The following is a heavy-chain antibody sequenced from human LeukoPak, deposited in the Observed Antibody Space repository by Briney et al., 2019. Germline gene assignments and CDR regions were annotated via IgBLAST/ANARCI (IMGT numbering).Heavy chain of an antibody. CDR3: ARQRRVSTDY. CDR2: IYYSGST. CDR1: GFTFSDYSMN. Sequence: PGGSLRLSCAASGFTFSDYSMNWVRQPPGKGLEWIGSIYYSGSTYYNPSLKSRVTISVDTSKNQFSLKLSSVTAADTAVYYCARQRRVSTDYWGQGTLVTVSS. V-gene: IGHV4-39*01. D-gene: IGHD5/OR15-5a*01. J-gene: IGHJ4*02.